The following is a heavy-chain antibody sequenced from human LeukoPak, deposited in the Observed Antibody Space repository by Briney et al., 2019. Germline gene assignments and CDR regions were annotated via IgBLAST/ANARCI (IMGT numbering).Heavy chain of an antibody. CDR1: GFTFSNYG. CDR3: AREDTAVVSVTTH. Sequence: GGSLRLSCAASGFTFSNYGMGWVRQTPGKGLEWVSSVSSGSSYIYYADSVKGRFTISRDNAKNSLYLQMNSLRAEDTGIYYCAREDTAVVSVTTHWGQGTLVTVSS. CDR2: VSSGSSYI. J-gene: IGHJ4*02. D-gene: IGHD5-18*01. V-gene: IGHV3-21*01.